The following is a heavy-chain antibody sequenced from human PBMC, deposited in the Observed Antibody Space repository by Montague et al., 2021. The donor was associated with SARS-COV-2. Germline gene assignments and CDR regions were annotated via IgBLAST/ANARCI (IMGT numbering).Heavy chain of an antibody. Sequence: SETLSLTCTVSGDSINTYYWNWIRQPPGKGLEWLGSIFYTGSTNXNPSLKSRVTISLDTSKNQFFLKVTSVTAADTAVYYCARQAAGSYFYYGVDVWGQGTPVTASS. J-gene: IGHJ6*02. CDR3: ARQAAGSYFYYGVDV. CDR1: GDSINTYY. D-gene: IGHD6-13*01. CDR2: IFYTGST. V-gene: IGHV4-59*12.